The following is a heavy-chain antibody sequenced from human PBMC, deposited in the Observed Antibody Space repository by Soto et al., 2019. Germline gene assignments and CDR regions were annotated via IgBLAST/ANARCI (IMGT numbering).Heavy chain of an antibody. V-gene: IGHV1-18*04. D-gene: IGHD6-13*01. J-gene: IGHJ6*02. CDR3: ARDTAAGGSYYYYGMDV. CDR1: GYTFTSYG. Sequence: APVKVACKASGYTFTSYGITWVRQAPGQGLEWMGWISAYNGNTKYAQKLQGRVTMTTDTSTSTAYMELRSPRSDDTAVYYCARDTAAGGSYYYYGMDVWGQGTTVTVSS. CDR2: ISAYNGNT.